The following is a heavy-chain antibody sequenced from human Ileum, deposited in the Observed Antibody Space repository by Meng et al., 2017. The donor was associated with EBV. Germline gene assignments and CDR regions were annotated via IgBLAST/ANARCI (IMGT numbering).Heavy chain of an antibody. D-gene: IGHD2-15*01. CDR2: INPRGGTT. Sequence: QVKLVQCGAETTKPGTSVKVACKASGYTFTSNPIHWMRQAPGQGLEWMGIINPRGGTTTYTEKFQDRITMTRDTSASTIYMELRSLRAEDTAVYYCARDPCNGGSCYNWFDPWGQGTLVTVSS. CDR1: GYTFTSNP. V-gene: IGHV1-46*01. CDR3: ARDPCNGGSCYNWFDP. J-gene: IGHJ5*02.